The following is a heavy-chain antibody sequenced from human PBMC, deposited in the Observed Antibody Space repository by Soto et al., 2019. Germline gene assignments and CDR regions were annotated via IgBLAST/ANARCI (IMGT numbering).Heavy chain of an antibody. J-gene: IGHJ6*02. CDR3: ARGKQLWSYYYGMDV. CDR1: GGSISSGDYY. V-gene: IGHV4-30-4*01. CDR2: IYYSGST. D-gene: IGHD5-18*01. Sequence: QVQLQGSGPGLLKPSQTLSLTCTVSGGSISSGDYYWSWIRQPPGKGLEWIGDIYYSGSTYSNPSLKSRITISVDTSKNQFSLKLSSVTAADTAVYYCARGKQLWSYYYGMDVWGQWTTVTVSS.